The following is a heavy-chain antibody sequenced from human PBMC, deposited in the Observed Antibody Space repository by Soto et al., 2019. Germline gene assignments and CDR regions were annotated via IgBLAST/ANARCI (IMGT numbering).Heavy chain of an antibody. CDR2: ISTSGSAT. CDR3: AKETHSSNTYFEAFDL. J-gene: IGHJ3*01. Sequence: QVRLVESGGGLVKPGGSLRLSCAASRFTFSDYSMSWVRQAPGRGPEWVSYISTSGSATFYADSVKGRFTVSRDDTMSSLYLQMNSLRVEDTALYYCAKETHSSNTYFEAFDLWGQGTMVTVSS. V-gene: IGHV3-11*01. D-gene: IGHD3-16*01. CDR1: RFTFSDYS.